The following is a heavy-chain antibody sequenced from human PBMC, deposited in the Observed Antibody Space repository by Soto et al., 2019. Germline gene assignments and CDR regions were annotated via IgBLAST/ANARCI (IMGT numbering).Heavy chain of an antibody. Sequence: PGGSLRLSCAASGFMFSSHSMSWVRQAPGKGLEWVSAISGYGGSKSYADSVKGRFTVSRDNSKNTLYLQMNSLRAADTAVYYCARDAIRGSDAMKTYWGLGTLVTVSS. J-gene: IGHJ4*02. CDR1: GFMFSSHS. V-gene: IGHV3-23*01. CDR3: ARDAIRGSDAMKTY. CDR2: ISGYGGSK.